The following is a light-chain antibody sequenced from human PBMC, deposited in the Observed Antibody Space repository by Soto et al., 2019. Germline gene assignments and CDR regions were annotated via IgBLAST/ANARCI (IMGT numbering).Light chain of an antibody. V-gene: IGKV3-20*01. CDR2: GAS. CDR1: QSVTSSY. Sequence: EIVLTQSPGTLSLSPGERATLSCRASQSVTSSYLSWYQQKPGQAPRILIYGASSRATGIPDTFSGSRSGTEFTLTISTMEPQDFPVYYCQHYGSSPPWTFGQVTRVENK. CDR3: QHYGSSPPWT. J-gene: IGKJ1*01.